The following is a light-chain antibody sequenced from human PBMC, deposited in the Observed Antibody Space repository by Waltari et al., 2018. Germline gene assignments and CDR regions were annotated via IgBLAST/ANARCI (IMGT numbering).Light chain of an antibody. Sequence: DIQMTQSPSTLSASVGDRVTISCRASQSVNGWLAWYQQLPGKAPKGLIHNTSLLQSGVPSRFSGSGSWTEFTLTISCLQPDDFATYYCQQYYTFPKTFVQWTKV. J-gene: IGKJ1*01. CDR3: QQYYTFPKT. CDR1: QSVNGW. V-gene: IGKV1-5*03. CDR2: NTS.